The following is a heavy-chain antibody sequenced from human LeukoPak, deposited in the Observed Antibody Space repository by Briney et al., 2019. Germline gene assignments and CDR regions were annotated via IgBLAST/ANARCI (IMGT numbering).Heavy chain of an antibody. CDR1: GVSISGYY. CDR3: ARHEGMGDMDV. D-gene: IGHD1-26*01. CDR2: MYYSGST. V-gene: IGHV4-39*01. Sequence: SETLSLTCTVSGVSISGYYWSWIRQPPGKGLEWIGSMYYSGSTYYNPSLKSRATISVDTSKNQFSLKLSSVTAADTAVYYCARHEGMGDMDVWGKGTTVTVSS. J-gene: IGHJ6*03.